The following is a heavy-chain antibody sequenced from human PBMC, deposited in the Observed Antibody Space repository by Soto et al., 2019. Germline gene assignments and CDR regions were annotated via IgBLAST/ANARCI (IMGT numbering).Heavy chain of an antibody. D-gene: IGHD3-10*01. CDR1: GFTTFENR. CDR2: ILWNSGAA. V-gene: IGHV3-9*02. CDR3: GNDVAPGGWEV. J-gene: IGHJ6*02. Sequence: SLKLSCLFSGFTTFENRMDWVGQSPARGLEWGSGILWNSGAAGYADCVKGRFTISRDRAKRALYLEMDSLRPEDTALYDCGNDVAPGGWEVWGQGTTVTVSS.